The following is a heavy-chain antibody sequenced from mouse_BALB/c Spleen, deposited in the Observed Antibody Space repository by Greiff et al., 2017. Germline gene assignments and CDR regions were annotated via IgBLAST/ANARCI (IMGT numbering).Heavy chain of an antibody. CDR2: ISYSGST. CDR1: GYSITSDYA. CDR3: ARYYGNSRYFDV. J-gene: IGHJ1*01. V-gene: IGHV3-2*02. Sequence: VQLKQSGPGLVKPSQSLSLTCTVTGYSITSDYAWNWIRQFPGNKLEWMGYISYSGSTSYNPSLKSRISITRDTSKNQFFLQLNSVTTEDTATYYCARYYGNSRYFDVWGAGTTVTVSS. D-gene: IGHD2-1*01.